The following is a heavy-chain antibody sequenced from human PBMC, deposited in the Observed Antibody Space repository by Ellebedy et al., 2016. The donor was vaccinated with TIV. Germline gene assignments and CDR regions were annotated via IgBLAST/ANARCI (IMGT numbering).Heavy chain of an antibody. V-gene: IGHV3-48*03. Sequence: GGSLSLSCAASGFLFSSFDVNWVRKAPGRGLEWLSYISSIGSTTKYADSVKGRFTISRDNAKNSLYLQMNSLRAEDTAVYYCARDDSSGYPRYFDYWGQGTLVTVSS. CDR1: GFLFSSFD. CDR3: ARDDSSGYPRYFDY. CDR2: ISSIGSTT. D-gene: IGHD3-22*01. J-gene: IGHJ4*02.